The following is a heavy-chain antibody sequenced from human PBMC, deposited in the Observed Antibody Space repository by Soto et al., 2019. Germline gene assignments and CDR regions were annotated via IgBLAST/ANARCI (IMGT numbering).Heavy chain of an antibody. CDR2: ISAGNGNT. CDR1: GYTFTSYG. Sequence: ASVKVSCKASGYTFTSYGISWVRQAPGQGLEWMGWISAGNGNTKYSQKFQGRVTITRDTSASTAYMELSSLRSEDTAVYYCARDNYDFWSGTNWFDPWGQGTLVTVSS. CDR3: ARDNYDFWSGTNWFDP. V-gene: IGHV1-18*01. J-gene: IGHJ5*02. D-gene: IGHD3-3*01.